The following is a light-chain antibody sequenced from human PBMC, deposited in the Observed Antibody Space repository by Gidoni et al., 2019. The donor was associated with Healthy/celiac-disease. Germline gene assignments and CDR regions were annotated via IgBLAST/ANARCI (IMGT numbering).Light chain of an antibody. CDR3: QQYNSYSRT. CDR2: KAS. J-gene: IGKJ1*01. Sequence: DIKMTQSPSTLSASVGDRVTITCRAIQSISSWLAWYQQKPGKAPKLLIYKASSLESGVPSRFSGSGSGTEFTLTISSLQPDDFATYYCQQYNSYSRTFGQGTKVEIK. CDR1: QSISSW. V-gene: IGKV1-5*03.